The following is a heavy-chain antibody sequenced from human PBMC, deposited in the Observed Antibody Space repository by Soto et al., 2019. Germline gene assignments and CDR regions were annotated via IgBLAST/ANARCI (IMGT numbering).Heavy chain of an antibody. CDR3: ARANGDSPYFDY. CDR1: GVSITPYF. CDR2: IYYSGST. D-gene: IGHD4-17*01. V-gene: IGHV4-31*03. Sequence: QVQLQESGPGLVKPSETLSLTCTVSGVSITPYFWSWIRQHPGKGLEWIGYIYYSGSTYYNPSLKSRVTISVDTSKNQFSLKLSSVTAADTAVYYCARANGDSPYFDYWGQGTLVTVSS. J-gene: IGHJ4*02.